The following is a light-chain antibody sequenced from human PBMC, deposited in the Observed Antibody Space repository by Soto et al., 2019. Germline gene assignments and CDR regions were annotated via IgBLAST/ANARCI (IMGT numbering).Light chain of an antibody. J-gene: IGKJ2*01. V-gene: IGKV1-5*03. CDR3: QQYESHPMYT. Sequence: DIQMTQSPSTLSASVGDRVTITCRARQNIVNWLAWYQQKPGKAPNLLIYKTSTLQRGVPSRFSGSGSGTEFTLTISSLQPDDFAKYYCQQYESHPMYTFGQATKVDIK. CDR2: KTS. CDR1: QNIVNW.